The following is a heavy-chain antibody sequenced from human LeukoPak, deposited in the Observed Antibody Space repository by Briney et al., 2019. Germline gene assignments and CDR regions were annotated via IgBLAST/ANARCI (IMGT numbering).Heavy chain of an antibody. Sequence: GRSLRLSCAASGFTFSSYGMHWVRQAPGKGLEWVAFIRYDGSNKYYADSVKGRFTISRDNSKNTLYLQMNSLRAEDTAVYYCAKDLRRKYQLLSPNWFDPWGQGTLVTVSS. J-gene: IGHJ5*02. V-gene: IGHV3-30*02. CDR1: GFTFSSYG. CDR3: AKDLRRKYQLLSPNWFDP. CDR2: IRYDGSNK. D-gene: IGHD2-2*01.